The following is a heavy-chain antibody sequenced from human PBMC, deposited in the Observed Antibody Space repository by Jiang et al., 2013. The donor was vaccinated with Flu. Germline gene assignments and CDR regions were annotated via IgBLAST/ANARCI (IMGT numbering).Heavy chain of an antibody. Sequence: VQLLESGGGVVQPGRSLRLSCAASGFTFSSYAMHWVRQAPGKGLEWVAVISYDGSNKYYADSVKGRFTISRDNSKNTLYLQMNSLRAEDTAVYYCARGIVGAKAGYFDYWGQGTLVTVSS. J-gene: IGHJ4*02. CDR1: GFTFSSYA. CDR2: ISYDGSNK. V-gene: IGHV3-30-3*01. D-gene: IGHD1-26*01. CDR3: ARGIVGAKAGYFDY.